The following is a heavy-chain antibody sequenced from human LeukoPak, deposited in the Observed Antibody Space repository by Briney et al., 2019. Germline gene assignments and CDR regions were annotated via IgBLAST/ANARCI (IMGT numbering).Heavy chain of an antibody. CDR3: ARDFEYSYGYEPPYYFDY. D-gene: IGHD5-18*01. Sequence: SQTLSLTCAISGGSVSSNSAAWNWIRQSPSRGLEWLGRTYYRSKWYNDYAVSVKSRITINPDTSKNQFSLQLNSVTPEDTAVYYCARDFEYSYGYEPPYYFDYWGQGTLVTVSS. CDR1: GGSVSSNSAA. J-gene: IGHJ4*02. V-gene: IGHV6-1*01. CDR2: TYYRSKWYN.